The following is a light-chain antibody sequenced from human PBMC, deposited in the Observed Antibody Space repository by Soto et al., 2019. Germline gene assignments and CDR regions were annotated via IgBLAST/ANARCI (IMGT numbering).Light chain of an antibody. CDR3: CSYADNYSYV. Sequence: QSALTQPASVSGSPGQSITISCTGTSSDIGAHDYVSWYRQHPGKAPKLLIYEVTNRPSGVSPRFSGSKSANTASLTISGLQVEDEADYYCCSYADNYSYVFGTGTKLTVL. V-gene: IGLV2-14*01. CDR2: EVT. CDR1: SSDIGAHDY. J-gene: IGLJ1*01.